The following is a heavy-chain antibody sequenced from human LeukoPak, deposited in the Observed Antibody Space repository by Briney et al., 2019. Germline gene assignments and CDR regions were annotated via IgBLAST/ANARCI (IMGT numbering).Heavy chain of an antibody. V-gene: IGHV4-59*01. CDR2: IYYSGST. CDR3: VRESRRENPGIAAAWDAFDI. D-gene: IGHD6-13*01. J-gene: IGHJ3*02. Sequence: PSETLSLTCTVSGGSISSYYWSWIRQPPGKGLEWIGYIYYSGSTNYNPSLKSRVTISVDTSKNQFSLKLSSVTAADTAVYYCVRESRRENPGIAAAWDAFDIWGQGTMVTVSS. CDR1: GGSISSYY.